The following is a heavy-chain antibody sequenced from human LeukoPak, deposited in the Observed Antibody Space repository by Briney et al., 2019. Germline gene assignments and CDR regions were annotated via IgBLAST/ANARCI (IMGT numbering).Heavy chain of an antibody. CDR3: ARLRVGAGMDV. Sequence: PSETLSLTCAVYGGSFSGYYWSWIRQPPGKGLEWIGEINHSGSTNYNPSLKSRVTISVDTSKNQFSLKLSSVTAADTAVYYCARLRVGAGMDVWGKGTTVTVSS. CDR2: INHSGST. V-gene: IGHV4-34*01. J-gene: IGHJ6*03. D-gene: IGHD1-26*01. CDR1: GGSFSGYY.